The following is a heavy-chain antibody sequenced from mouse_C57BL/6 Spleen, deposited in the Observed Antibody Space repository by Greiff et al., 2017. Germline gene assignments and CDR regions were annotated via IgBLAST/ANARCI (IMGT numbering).Heavy chain of an antibody. CDR3: TWLPPHFDV. CDR2: IRLKSDNYAT. D-gene: IGHD2-2*01. CDR1: GFTFSNYW. Sequence: EVKVEESGGGLVQPGGSMKLSCVASGFTFSNYWMNWVRQSPEKGLEWVAQIRLKSDNYATHYAESVKGRFTISRDDSKSSVYLQMNNLRAEDTGIYYCTWLPPHFDVWGTGTTVTVSS. J-gene: IGHJ1*03. V-gene: IGHV6-3*01.